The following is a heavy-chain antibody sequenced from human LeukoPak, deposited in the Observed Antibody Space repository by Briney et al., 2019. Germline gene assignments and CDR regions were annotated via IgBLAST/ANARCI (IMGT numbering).Heavy chain of an antibody. Sequence: GGSLRLACAASGFTFSSYAMSWVRQAPGKGLVWVSRINSDGSGTTYADSVKGRFTISRDNAKNTLYLQMNSLRAEDTAVYYCARDLELVYYDSSGYDYWGQGTLVTVS. CDR1: GFTFSSYA. CDR3: ARDLELVYYDSSGYDY. J-gene: IGHJ4*02. V-gene: IGHV3-74*03. D-gene: IGHD3-22*01. CDR2: INSDGSGT.